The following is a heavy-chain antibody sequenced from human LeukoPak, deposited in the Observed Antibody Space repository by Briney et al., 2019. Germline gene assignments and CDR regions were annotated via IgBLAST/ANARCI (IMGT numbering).Heavy chain of an antibody. CDR3: ARDTDWSFDY. Sequence: GGSLRLSCAVSGFTFSEYSMNWVRQAPGKGLEGISYINNDRSSIADSVKGRVNISRDTAENSMFLEMNSLRAEDTAVYYCARDTDWSFDYWGQGILVTVSS. D-gene: IGHD2-21*01. CDR1: GFTFSEYS. J-gene: IGHJ4*02. CDR2: INNDRSS. V-gene: IGHV3-48*01.